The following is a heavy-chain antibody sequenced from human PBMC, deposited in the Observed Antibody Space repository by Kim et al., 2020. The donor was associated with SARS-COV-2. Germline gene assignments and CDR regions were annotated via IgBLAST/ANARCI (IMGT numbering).Heavy chain of an antibody. CDR3: TTKNY. Sequence: GGSLRLSCSASGFTFSSSWMTWVRQAPGKGLEWVGNINRDGSGQNYVGSLRGRFTISRDNTRNSLYLQMESLRAEDTAVYYCTTKNYWGQVTLVTVSS. CDR2: INRDGSGQ. V-gene: IGHV3-7*01. J-gene: IGHJ4*02. CDR1: GFTFSSSW.